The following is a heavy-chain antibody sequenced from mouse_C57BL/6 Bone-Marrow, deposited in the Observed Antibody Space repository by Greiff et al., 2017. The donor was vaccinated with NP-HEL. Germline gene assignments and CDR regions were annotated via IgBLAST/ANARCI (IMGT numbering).Heavy chain of an antibody. CDR1: GFTFSNYW. J-gene: IGHJ3*01. Sequence: EVKLMESGGGLVQPGGSMKLSCVASGFTFSNYWMNWVRQSPEKGLEWVAQIRLKSDNYATHYAESVKGRFTISRDDSKSSVYLQMNNLRAEDTGIYYCTEGNWSFAYWGQGTLVTVSA. V-gene: IGHV6-3*01. CDR3: TEGNWSFAY. CDR2: IRLKSDNYAT. D-gene: IGHD4-1*01.